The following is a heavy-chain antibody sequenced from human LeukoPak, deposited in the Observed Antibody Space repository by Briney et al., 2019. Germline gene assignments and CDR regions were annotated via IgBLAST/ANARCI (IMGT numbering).Heavy chain of an antibody. V-gene: IGHV4-59*12. CDR1: GGSISSYY. Sequence: SETLSLTCTVSGGSISSYYWSWIRQPPGKGLEWIGYIYYSGNTNYNPSLKSRVTISVDTSKNQFSLKLSSVTAADTAVYYCARELEAPNWGMDVWGQGTTVTVSS. CDR3: ARELEAPNWGMDV. CDR2: IYYSGNT. D-gene: IGHD7-27*01. J-gene: IGHJ6*02.